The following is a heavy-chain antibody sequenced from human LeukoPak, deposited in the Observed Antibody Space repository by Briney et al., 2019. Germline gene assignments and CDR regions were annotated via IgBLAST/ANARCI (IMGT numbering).Heavy chain of an antibody. V-gene: IGHV3-43*02. CDR3: AKVRPTRFVESSGWLELGY. Sequence: TGGSLRLSCAASGFTFDGYAMHWVRQAPGKGLEWVSLISGDGSRTYYADSVKGRFTISRDNSKNSLYLQMNSLRTEDTAFYYCAKVRPTRFVESSGWLELGYWGQGTLVTVSS. CDR1: GFTFDGYA. J-gene: IGHJ4*02. D-gene: IGHD6-19*01. CDR2: ISGDGSRT.